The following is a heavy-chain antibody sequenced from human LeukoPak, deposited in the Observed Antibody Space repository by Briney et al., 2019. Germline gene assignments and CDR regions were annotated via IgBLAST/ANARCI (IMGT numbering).Heavy chain of an antibody. CDR3: ARAPTMVTTLFDY. CDR2: IKQDGSEK. D-gene: IGHD4-17*01. J-gene: IGHJ4*02. Sequence: QPGGSLRLSCAASGFTFSSYWMSWVRQAPGKGLEWVANIKQDGSEKYYVDSVKGRFTISRDNAKNSLYLQMNSLRAEDTTVYYCARAPTMVTTLFDYWGQGTLVTVSS. V-gene: IGHV3-7*01. CDR1: GFTFSSYW.